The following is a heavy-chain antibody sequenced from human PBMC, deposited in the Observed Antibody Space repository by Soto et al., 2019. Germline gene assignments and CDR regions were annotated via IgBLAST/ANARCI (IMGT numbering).Heavy chain of an antibody. CDR3: ARDGTYNWV. J-gene: IGHJ4*02. D-gene: IGHD1-1*01. V-gene: IGHV3-66*01. CDR1: GFTVSNNY. CDR2: IYSGGAT. Sequence: EVQLVESGGGLVQPGGSLRLSCAASGFTVSNNYMRWVRQAPGKGLEWVSLIYSGGATYYADSVKGRFTISRDNSKDTLYLQMNSRSSEDTAVYYCARDGTYNWVGGQGILVTVSS.